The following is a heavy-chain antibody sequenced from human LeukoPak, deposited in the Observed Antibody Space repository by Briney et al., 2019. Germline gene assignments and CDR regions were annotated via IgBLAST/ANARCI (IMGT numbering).Heavy chain of an antibody. CDR2: ISWNSGSI. J-gene: IGHJ4*02. Sequence: QTGGSLRLSCAASGFTFDDYAMHWVRQAPGKGLEWVSGISWNSGSIGYADSVKGRFTISRDNAKNSLYLQMNSLRAEDTALYYCAKDKGDDYVWGRYRYQIHYFDYWGQGTLVTVSS. V-gene: IGHV3-9*01. CDR1: GFTFDDYA. CDR3: AKDKGDDYVWGRYRYQIHYFDY. D-gene: IGHD3-16*02.